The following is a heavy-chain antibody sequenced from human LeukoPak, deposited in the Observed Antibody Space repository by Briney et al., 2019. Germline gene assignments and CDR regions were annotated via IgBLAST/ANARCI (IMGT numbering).Heavy chain of an antibody. J-gene: IGHJ4*02. Sequence: GGSLRLSCAASGFTFSNAWMSWVRQAPGKGLEWVGLIKSKTDGGTTDYAAPVKGRFTISRDDSKNTLYLQMNSLKTEDTAVYYCTTGGYTTTGDYFDYWGQGTLVTVSS. CDR1: GFTFSNAW. D-gene: IGHD5-12*01. CDR3: TTGGYTTTGDYFDY. V-gene: IGHV3-15*01. CDR2: IKSKTDGGTT.